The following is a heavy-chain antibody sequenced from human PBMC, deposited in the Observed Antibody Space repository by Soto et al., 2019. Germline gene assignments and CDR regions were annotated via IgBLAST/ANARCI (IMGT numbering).Heavy chain of an antibody. J-gene: IGHJ5*02. Sequence: SETLSLTCNVSGGSISSYYWSWIRQPPGKGLEWMGYTYYSGSTNYNPSLKGRLTISVDTSKNQFSLKLSSVTAADTAVYYCARLGAYYQSLDPWGPGTLVTVSS. CDR2: TYYSGST. D-gene: IGHD2-21*01. CDR3: ARLGAYYQSLDP. V-gene: IGHV4-59*08. CDR1: GGSISSYY.